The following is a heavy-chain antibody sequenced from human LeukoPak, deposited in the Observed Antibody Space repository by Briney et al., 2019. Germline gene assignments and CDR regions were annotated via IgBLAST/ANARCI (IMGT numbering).Heavy chain of an antibody. CDR2: ISAYNGNT. CDR1: GYTFTSYG. Sequence: ASVKASCKASGYTFTSYGISWVRQAPGQGLEWMGWISAYNGNTNYAQNLQGRVTMTTDTSTSTAYMELRSPRSDDTAVYYCARDTPFITMVRGVNFDYWGQGTLVTVSS. J-gene: IGHJ4*02. CDR3: ARDTPFITMVRGVNFDY. V-gene: IGHV1-18*01. D-gene: IGHD3-10*01.